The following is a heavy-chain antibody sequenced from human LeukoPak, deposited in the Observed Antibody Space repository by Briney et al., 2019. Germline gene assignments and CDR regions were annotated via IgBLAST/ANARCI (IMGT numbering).Heavy chain of an antibody. CDR2: INHNGNVN. Sequence: GGSLRLSCAASGFTVSDNNMIWARQAPGKGLEWVASINHNGNVNYYVDSVKGRFTISRDNAKNSLYLQMSNLRAEDTAVYFCARGGGLDVWGQGATVTVSS. V-gene: IGHV3-7*03. CDR1: GFTVSDNN. J-gene: IGHJ6*02. D-gene: IGHD3-16*01. CDR3: ARGGGLDV.